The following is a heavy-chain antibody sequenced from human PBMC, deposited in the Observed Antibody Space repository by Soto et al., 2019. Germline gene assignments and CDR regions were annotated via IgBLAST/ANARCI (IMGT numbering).Heavy chain of an antibody. J-gene: IGHJ4*02. CDR1: GFTFSDYY. CDR3: ARDHCTNGVCYRSFDY. D-gene: IGHD2-8*01. Sequence: GGSLRLSCAASGFTFSDYYMSWIRQAPGKGLEWVSYISSSGSTIYYADSVKGRFTISRDNAKNSLYLQMNSLRAEDTAVYYCARDHCTNGVCYRSFDYWGQGTLVTVSS. CDR2: ISSSGSTI. V-gene: IGHV3-11*01.